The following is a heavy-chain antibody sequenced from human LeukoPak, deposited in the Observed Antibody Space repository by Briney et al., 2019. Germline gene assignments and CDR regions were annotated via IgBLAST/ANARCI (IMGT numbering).Heavy chain of an antibody. CDR2: FIPILDTA. CDR1: GYTFTSYD. Sequence: ASVKVSCKASGYTFTSYDINWVRQAPGQGLEWMGVFIPILDTANSTQKFQSRLTITADISTNTVYMELSSLRFDDTAVYFCAGIPVFGVVLHQEPVWGKGTTVTVSS. CDR3: AGIPVFGVVLHQEPV. V-gene: IGHV1-69*10. D-gene: IGHD3-3*01. J-gene: IGHJ6*03.